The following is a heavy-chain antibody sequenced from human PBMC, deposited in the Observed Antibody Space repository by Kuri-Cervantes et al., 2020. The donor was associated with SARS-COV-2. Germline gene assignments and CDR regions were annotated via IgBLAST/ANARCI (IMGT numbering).Heavy chain of an antibody. CDR3: ARQSVVASDD. CDR1: GGSISSYY. CDR2: IYYSGST. J-gene: IGHJ4*02. D-gene: IGHD2-15*01. Sequence: ESLKISCTVSGGSISSYYWSWIRQPPGKGLEWIGYIYYSGSTYYNPSLKSRVTISVDTSKNQFSLKLSSVTAADTAVYYCARQSVVASDDWGQGTLVTVSS. V-gene: IGHV4-59*04.